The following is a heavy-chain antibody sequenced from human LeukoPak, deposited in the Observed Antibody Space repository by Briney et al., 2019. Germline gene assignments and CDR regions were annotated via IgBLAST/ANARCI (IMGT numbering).Heavy chain of an antibody. D-gene: IGHD6-13*01. CDR1: GFMLSSTW. CDR2: INSDATST. Sequence: GGSLRLSCAASGFMLSSTWMHWVRQAPGKGLVWVSRINSDATSTSYADSVRGRFTVSRDDAKNTMYLQMNSLRAEDTAMYYCVRGSPGYSSSWHAYWGQGTLVTVSS. V-gene: IGHV3-74*01. J-gene: IGHJ4*02. CDR3: VRGSPGYSSSWHAY.